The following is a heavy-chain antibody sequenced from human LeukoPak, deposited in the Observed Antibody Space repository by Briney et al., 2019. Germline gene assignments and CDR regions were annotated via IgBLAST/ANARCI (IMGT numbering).Heavy chain of an antibody. CDR2: IYNSGGT. Sequence: SETLSLTCTVSGGSITSSFYWSWIRQSPGKGLEWIGYIYNSGGTKYNPSLKSRLTISVDTSKNQFSLKLSSVTAADTAVYYCARGRRGSLYYYYYYMDVWGKGTTVTVSS. CDR1: GGSITSSFY. CDR3: ARGRRGSLYYYYYYMDV. J-gene: IGHJ6*03. D-gene: IGHD3-16*01. V-gene: IGHV4-59*12.